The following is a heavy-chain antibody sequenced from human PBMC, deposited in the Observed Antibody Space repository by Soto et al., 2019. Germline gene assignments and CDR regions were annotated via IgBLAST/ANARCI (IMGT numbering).Heavy chain of an antibody. CDR3: ARDTYTALDF. V-gene: IGHV3-72*01. CDR1: GFTFRDHY. Sequence: EVQLVESGGGLVQPGGSLRHSCAASGFTFRDHYMDWVRQAPGKGLEWVGRIRNRGQSHIADYAASVKGRFIMSRDDSENSVHLQMNSLKPEDTAVYYCARDTYTALDFWGQGTLVTVSS. J-gene: IGHJ4*02. D-gene: IGHD2-2*02. CDR2: IRNRGQSHIA.